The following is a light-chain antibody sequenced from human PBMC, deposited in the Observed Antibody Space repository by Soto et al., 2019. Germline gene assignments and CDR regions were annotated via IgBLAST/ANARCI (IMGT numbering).Light chain of an antibody. Sequence: IQLTQSPSSLSASVGDRVTITCRASQSISRWLAWYQQKPGKAPKLLIYETSSLEDGVPSRFTGSGSGAEFSLTITSLQPEDFASYNCLQYKDYWTFGQGTKVDI. V-gene: IGKV1-5*03. CDR3: LQYKDYWT. CDR1: QSISRW. CDR2: ETS. J-gene: IGKJ1*01.